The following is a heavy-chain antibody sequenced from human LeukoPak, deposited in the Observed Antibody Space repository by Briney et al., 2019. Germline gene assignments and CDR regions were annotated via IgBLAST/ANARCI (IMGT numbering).Heavy chain of an antibody. Sequence: GGSLRLSCAASGFTFSSYSMNWVRQAPGKGLEWVSYISSSSSTIYYADSVKGRFTISRDNAKNSPYLQMNSLGAEDTAVYYCARVNASYYDFWSGYSYNWFDPWGQGTLVTVSS. CDR2: ISSSSSTI. V-gene: IGHV3-48*01. J-gene: IGHJ5*02. D-gene: IGHD3-3*01. CDR1: GFTFSSYS. CDR3: ARVNASYYDFWSGYSYNWFDP.